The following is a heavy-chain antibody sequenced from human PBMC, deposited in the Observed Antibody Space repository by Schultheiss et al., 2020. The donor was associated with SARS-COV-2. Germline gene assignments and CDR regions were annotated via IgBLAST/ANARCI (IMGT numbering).Heavy chain of an antibody. D-gene: IGHD5-24*01. CDR3: ARVRLSLDGYNYYYYGMDV. J-gene: IGHJ6*02. Sequence: ASVKVSCKASGYTFTSYGISWVRQAPGQGLEWMGWISAYNGNTNYAQKLQGRVTMTTDTSTSTAYMELRSLRSDDTAVYYCARVRLSLDGYNYYYYGMDVWGQGTTVTVSS. CDR1: GYTFTSYG. CDR2: ISAYNGNT. V-gene: IGHV1-18*01.